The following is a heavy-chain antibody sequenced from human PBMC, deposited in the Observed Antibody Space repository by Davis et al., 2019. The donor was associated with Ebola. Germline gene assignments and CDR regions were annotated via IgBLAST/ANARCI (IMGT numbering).Heavy chain of an antibody. V-gene: IGHV4-34*01. CDR1: GGSFSGYY. D-gene: IGHD3-3*01. CDR3: ARGPTWIGFDY. CDR2: INHSGST. J-gene: IGHJ4*02. Sequence: SETLSLTCAVYGGSFSGYYWSWIRQPPGKGLEWIGEINHSGSTNYNPSLKSRVTISVDTSKNQFSLKLSSVTAADTAVYYCARGPTWIGFDYWGQGTLVTVSS.